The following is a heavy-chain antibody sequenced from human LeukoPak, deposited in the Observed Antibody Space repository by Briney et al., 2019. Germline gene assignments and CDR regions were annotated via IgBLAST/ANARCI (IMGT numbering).Heavy chain of an antibody. V-gene: IGHV4-34*01. Sequence: SETLSLTCAVYGGSFSGYYWSWIRQPPGKGLEWIGEINHSGSTNYNPSLKSRVTISVDTSKNQFSLKLSSVTAANTAVYYCARGPSTVTLDYWGQGTLVTVSS. CDR2: INHSGST. CDR3: ARGPSTVTLDY. CDR1: GGSFSGYY. D-gene: IGHD4-17*01. J-gene: IGHJ4*02.